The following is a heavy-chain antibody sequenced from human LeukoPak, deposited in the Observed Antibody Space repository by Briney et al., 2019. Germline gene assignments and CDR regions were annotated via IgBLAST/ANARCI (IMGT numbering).Heavy chain of an antibody. J-gene: IGHJ5*02. V-gene: IGHV1-2*02. Sequence: SLKVSCKASGYTFTGYYMHWVRQAPGQGLEWMGWINPNSGGTNNAQKFQGRVTMTRDTSISTAYMGLSRLRSGDTAVYYCARGELVVPAAMAANWFDPWGQGTLVTVS. CDR3: ARGELVVPAAMAANWFDP. CDR2: INPNSGGT. D-gene: IGHD2-2*01. CDR1: GYTFTGYY.